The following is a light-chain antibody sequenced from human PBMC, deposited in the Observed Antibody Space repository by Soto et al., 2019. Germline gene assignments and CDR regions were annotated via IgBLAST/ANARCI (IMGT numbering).Light chain of an antibody. CDR1: QSINIY. CDR2: VAS. Sequence: DIQMTQSPSSLSASVGDSVTITCRASQSINIYLSWYQQKPGKAPKLLINVASTLQGGVPSRFSGSGSGTEFTPAISSLQPEDSATYYCQQSFSTPQTFGGGTRVEIK. V-gene: IGKV1-39*01. J-gene: IGKJ4*01. CDR3: QQSFSTPQT.